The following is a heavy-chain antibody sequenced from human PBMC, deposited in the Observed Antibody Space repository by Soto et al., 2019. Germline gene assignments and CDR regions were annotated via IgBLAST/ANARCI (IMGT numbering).Heavy chain of an antibody. CDR2: ISGGGGTT. J-gene: IGHJ6*02. CDR1: GFTFSSHV. V-gene: IGHV3-23*01. Sequence: EVQLLESGGGLVQPGGSLRLSCAASGFTFSSHVMNWVRQAPGKGLEWVAAISGGGGTTYYGDSVEGRFTMSRDNSKNTLYLQMNSLRAEHTAVYYCARGPRAPPPHDYGMDVWGQGTTVTVSS. CDR3: ARGPRAPPPHDYGMDV.